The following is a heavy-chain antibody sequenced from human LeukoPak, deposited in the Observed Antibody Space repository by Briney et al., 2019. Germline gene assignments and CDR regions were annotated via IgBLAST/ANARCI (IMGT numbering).Heavy chain of an antibody. Sequence: PGGSLGLSCAASGFTFSSYGMHWVRQAPGKGLEWVAVIWYDGSNKYYADSVKGRFTISRDNSKNTLYLQMNSLRAEDTAVYYCAREGGQELLSLPFDYWGQGTLVTVSS. CDR2: IWYDGSNK. D-gene: IGHD1-26*01. V-gene: IGHV3-33*01. CDR3: AREGGQELLSLPFDY. CDR1: GFTFSSYG. J-gene: IGHJ4*02.